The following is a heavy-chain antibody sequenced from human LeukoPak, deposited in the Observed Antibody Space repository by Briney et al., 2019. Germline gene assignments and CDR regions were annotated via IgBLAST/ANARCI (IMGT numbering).Heavy chain of an antibody. J-gene: IGHJ5*02. CDR2: IRAYNGNT. V-gene: IGHV1-18*01. CDR1: GYTFTIYG. Sequence: GASVKVSCTASGYTFTIYGISWVRQAPGQGLEWMGWIRAYNGNTNYAQKLQGRVTMTTDTSTSTDYMELRSLRSDDTAVYYCAGEEPVGCSSTSCYHGVGWFDPWGQGTLVTVSS. D-gene: IGHD2-2*01. CDR3: AGEEPVGCSSTSCYHGVGWFDP.